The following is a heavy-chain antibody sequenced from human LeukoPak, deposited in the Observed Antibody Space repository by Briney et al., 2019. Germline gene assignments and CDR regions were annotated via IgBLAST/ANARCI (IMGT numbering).Heavy chain of an antibody. CDR3: ARVVNYYDSSGYHTYFDY. CDR2: ISAYNGNT. Sequence: ASVKVSCKDSGYTFTSYGISWVRQAPGQGLEWMGWISAYNGNTNYAQKLQGRVTMTTDTSTSTAYMELRSLRSDDTAVYYCARVVNYYDSSGYHTYFDYWGQGTLVTVSS. V-gene: IGHV1-18*01. J-gene: IGHJ4*02. CDR1: GYTFTSYG. D-gene: IGHD3-22*01.